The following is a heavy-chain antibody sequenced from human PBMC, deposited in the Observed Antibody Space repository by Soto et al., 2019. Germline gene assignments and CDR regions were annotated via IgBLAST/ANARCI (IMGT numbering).Heavy chain of an antibody. D-gene: IGHD3-22*01. CDR1: GYSFAGYW. CDR2: IDPSDSQT. V-gene: IGHV5-10-1*01. CDR3: ARQIYDSDTGPNFQYYFDS. Sequence: PXESLKIGFKGSGYSFAGYWITWVRQKPGKGLEWMGRIDPSDSQTYYSPSFRGHVTISVTKSITTVFLQWSSLRASDTAMYYCARQIYDSDTGPNFQYYFDSWGQGTPVTVSS. J-gene: IGHJ4*02.